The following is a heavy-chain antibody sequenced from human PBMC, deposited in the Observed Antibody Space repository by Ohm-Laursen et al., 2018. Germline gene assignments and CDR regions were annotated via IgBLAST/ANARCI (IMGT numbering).Heavy chain of an antibody. D-gene: IGHD3-9*01. CDR3: VKESSTGYYRTADY. CDR1: GFTFSDCG. CDR2: FSHDGSDK. J-gene: IGHJ4*02. Sequence: SLRLSCTASGFTFSDCGMHWVRPTPGRGLAWVAVFSHDGSDKHYAASVKGRFTISRDNSKNTLDLQMNSLSPEDTAVYYCVKESSTGYYRTADYWGQGTLVTVSS. V-gene: IGHV3-30*18.